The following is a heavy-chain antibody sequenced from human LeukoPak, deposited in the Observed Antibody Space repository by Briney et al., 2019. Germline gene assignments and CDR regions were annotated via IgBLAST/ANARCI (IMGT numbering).Heavy chain of an antibody. CDR2: IIPIFHTT. V-gene: IGHV1-69*06. Sequence: SVKVSCKASGGTFSSFAISWVRQAPGQGLEWMGGIIPIFHTTNYAQMFQGRVTITADKSTNTAYMELTSPRSEDTAVYYCARGRPVDTAMVLLDWFDPWGQGTLVTVSS. D-gene: IGHD5-18*01. CDR3: ARGRPVDTAMVLLDWFDP. CDR1: GGTFSSFA. J-gene: IGHJ5*02.